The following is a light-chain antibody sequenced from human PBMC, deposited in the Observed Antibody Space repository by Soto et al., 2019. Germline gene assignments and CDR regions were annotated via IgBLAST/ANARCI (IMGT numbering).Light chain of an antibody. V-gene: IGKV3-20*01. J-gene: IGKJ5*01. Sequence: LTPSPDTLSLSPGESATLSCRASQTVSSSYLAWCQQRPGQAPRLLIYGASTRAAGIPDRCSGSGSGTDFTLTITRLEPEDSAVYFCQQYTGPPTTFGQGTRLEIK. CDR2: GAS. CDR1: QTVSSSY. CDR3: QQYTGPPTT.